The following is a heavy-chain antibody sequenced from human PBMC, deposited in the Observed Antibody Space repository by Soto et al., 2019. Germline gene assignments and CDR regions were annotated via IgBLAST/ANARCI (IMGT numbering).Heavy chain of an antibody. J-gene: IGHJ4*02. CDR1: GITFKNFA. D-gene: IGHD5-12*01. Sequence: GGSLILSCLASGITFKNFAMTWVRLAPGKGLEWVSSISANSANTYYADSVKGRFTISRDNAKNSLYMQMDSLRAEDTAVYYCARWETGLRNPNFGYWGQGTLVTVSS. CDR2: ISANSANT. CDR3: ARWETGLRNPNFGY. V-gene: IGHV3-21*04.